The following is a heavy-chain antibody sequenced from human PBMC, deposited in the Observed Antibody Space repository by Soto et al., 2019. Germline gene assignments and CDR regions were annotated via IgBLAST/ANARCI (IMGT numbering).Heavy chain of an antibody. CDR1: GASISSGDYY. Sequence: QVQLQESGPGLVKPSQTLSLSCTVSGASISSGDYYWSWIRQPPGKGLEWIGYIYYTGNTVFIPSLKSRVSISVDTSKNQFSLKLNPVTAADTAVYYCSSLPDGYTSGLDYWGQGTLVTVSS. D-gene: IGHD5-12*01. V-gene: IGHV4-30-4*01. J-gene: IGHJ4*02. CDR2: IYYTGNT. CDR3: SSLPDGYTSGLDY.